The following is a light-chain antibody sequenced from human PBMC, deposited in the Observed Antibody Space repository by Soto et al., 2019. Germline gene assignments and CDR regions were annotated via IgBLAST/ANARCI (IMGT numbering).Light chain of an antibody. J-gene: IGKJ3*01. CDR3: QHYGTSPTLFT. Sequence: ETVLTQSPGTLSLSPGDRVTLSCRASQSVTSGYLAWYQQKPGQPPRLLIYGATSRATDIPDRFSGGGSGTDFTLTISRLEPEDFAMYYCQHYGTSPTLFTFGPGTKLDIK. CDR1: QSVTSGY. CDR2: GAT. V-gene: IGKV3-20*01.